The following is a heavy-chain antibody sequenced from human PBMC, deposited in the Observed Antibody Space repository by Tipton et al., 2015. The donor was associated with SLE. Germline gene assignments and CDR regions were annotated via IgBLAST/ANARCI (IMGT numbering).Heavy chain of an antibody. CDR3: ARDGSSSSYFDS. V-gene: IGHV1-46*01. CDR1: GYTFTSYY. CDR2: IDPSAAST. Sequence: QLVQSGAEVKKSGASVKVSCKASGYTFTSYYMHWVRQAPGQGLEWMGVIDPSAASTYYAQKFQGRVTMTRDTSTSTVYMELSSLRSEDTAVYYCARDGSSSSYFDSGGQGSLVTVSS. D-gene: IGHD6-13*01. J-gene: IGHJ4*02.